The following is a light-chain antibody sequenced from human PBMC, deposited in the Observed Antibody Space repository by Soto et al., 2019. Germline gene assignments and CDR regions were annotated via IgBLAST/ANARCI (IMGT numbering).Light chain of an antibody. Sequence: DIQRTQSPSSLSASVGDRVTITCRASQSVNTYLHWYQQKAGQAPKLLIYAASNLQSGVPSRFSGRGSGTDFTLTVESLQPEDFETYYCQQGYSNPWTFGQGTKVDIK. J-gene: IGKJ1*01. CDR1: QSVNTY. CDR3: QQGYSNPWT. V-gene: IGKV1-39*01. CDR2: AAS.